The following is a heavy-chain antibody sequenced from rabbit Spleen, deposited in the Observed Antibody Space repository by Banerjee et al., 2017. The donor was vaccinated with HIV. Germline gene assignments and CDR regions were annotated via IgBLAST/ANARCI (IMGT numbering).Heavy chain of an antibody. CDR2: IDPIFGIT. V-gene: IGHV1S7*01. CDR1: GFTHSSYY. CDR3: TRDGAGGSYFAL. J-gene: IGHJ4*01. D-gene: IGHD8-1*01. Sequence: HLKESGGGLVQPGGSLKLSCTASGFTHSSYYMNWVRQAPGKGLEWIGYIDPIFGITYYANWVNGRFSISRENAQNTVFLQMTSLTAADTATYFCTRDGAGGSYFALWGPGTLVTVS.